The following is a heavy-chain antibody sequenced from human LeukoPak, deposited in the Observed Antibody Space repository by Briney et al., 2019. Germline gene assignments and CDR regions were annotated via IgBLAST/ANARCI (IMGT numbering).Heavy chain of an antibody. CDR2: IIPILGIA. D-gene: IGHD1-20*01. Sequence: GSSVKVSCKASGGTFSSYTISWGRQAPGQGLEWMGRIIPILGIANYAQKFQGRVTITADKSTSTAYMELSSLRSEDTAVYYCARAVYDRVNWNDDYYYYMDVWGKGTTVTVSS. J-gene: IGHJ6*03. CDR3: ARAVYDRVNWNDDYYYYMDV. V-gene: IGHV1-69*02. CDR1: GGTFSSYT.